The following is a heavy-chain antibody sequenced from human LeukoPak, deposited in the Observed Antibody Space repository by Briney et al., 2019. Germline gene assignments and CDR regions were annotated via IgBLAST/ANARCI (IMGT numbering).Heavy chain of an antibody. CDR3: AKDMRKTTAITRVYYYYGMDV. CDR2: ISGSGGST. CDR1: GFTFSSYA. Sequence: GGSLRLSCATSGFTFSSYAMSWVRQAPGKGLEWVSAISGSGGSTYYADSVKGRFTISRDNSKNTLYLQMNSLRAEDTAVYYCAKDMRKTTAITRVYYYYGMDVWGQGTTVTVSS. J-gene: IGHJ6*02. D-gene: IGHD4-17*01. V-gene: IGHV3-23*01.